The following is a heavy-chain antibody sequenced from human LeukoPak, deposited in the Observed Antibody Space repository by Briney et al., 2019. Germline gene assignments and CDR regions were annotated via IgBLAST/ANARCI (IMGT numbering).Heavy chain of an antibody. CDR1: GGSYSGYY. V-gene: IGHV4-34*01. J-gene: IGHJ4*02. D-gene: IGHD5-18*01. Sequence: SETLSLTCAVYGGSYSGYYWSWIRQPPGKGLEWIGEINHSGSTNYNPSLKSRVTISVDTSKNQFSLKLSSVTAADTAVYYCARGRGYSYGYWGQGTLVTVSS. CDR3: ARGRGYSYGY. CDR2: INHSGST.